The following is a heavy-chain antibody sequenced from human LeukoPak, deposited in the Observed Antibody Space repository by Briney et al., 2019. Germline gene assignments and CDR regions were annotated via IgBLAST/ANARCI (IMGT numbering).Heavy chain of an antibody. J-gene: IGHJ6*02. D-gene: IGHD3-10*01. Sequence: GASVKVSCKASGYTFTSYGINWVRQATGQGLEWMGWMNPNSGNTGYAQKFQGRVTMTRNTSISTAYMELSSLRSEDTAVYYCARAERDYYGSGSPYLGMDVWGQGTTVTVSS. V-gene: IGHV1-8*01. CDR2: MNPNSGNT. CDR3: ARAERDYYGSGSPYLGMDV. CDR1: GYTFTSYG.